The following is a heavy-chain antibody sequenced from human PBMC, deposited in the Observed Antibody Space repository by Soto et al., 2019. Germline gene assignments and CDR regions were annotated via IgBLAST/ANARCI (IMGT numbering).Heavy chain of an antibody. V-gene: IGHV4-30-4*01. CDR1: GGSISSGDYY. CDR2: IYYSGST. Sequence: QVQLQESGPGLVKPSQTLSLTCTVSGGSISSGDYYWSWIRQPPGKGLEWIGYIYYSGSTYYNPSPKTRVTISVDTSKTQFSLKLRSVTAAGTAVEYCASPDVYGSGSYYERNYYYGMDVWGQGTTVTVA. J-gene: IGHJ6*02. D-gene: IGHD3-10*01. CDR3: ASPDVYGSGSYYERNYYYGMDV.